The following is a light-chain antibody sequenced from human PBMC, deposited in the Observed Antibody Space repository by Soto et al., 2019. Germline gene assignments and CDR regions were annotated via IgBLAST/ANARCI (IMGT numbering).Light chain of an antibody. Sequence: EIVLTQSPGTLSLPPGERATLSCRASQSVSNNYLAWYQQKPGQAPRLLIYGASNRATGIQDRFSGSGSGTEFTLTIRRLEPEDFAVYYCKQYGSSGTFGQGTKVDIK. CDR1: QSVSNNY. CDR2: GAS. CDR3: KQYGSSGT. J-gene: IGKJ1*01. V-gene: IGKV3-20*01.